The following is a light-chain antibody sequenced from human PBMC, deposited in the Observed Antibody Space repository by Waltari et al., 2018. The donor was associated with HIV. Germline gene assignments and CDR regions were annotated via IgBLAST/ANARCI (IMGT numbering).Light chain of an antibody. CDR3: QQTYTNMWT. CDR2: AAS. V-gene: IGKV1-39*01. CDR1: QSISTY. Sequence: DIQLTQSPSSPSASVGDRVTITCRASQSISTYLNWYQQKPGKAPKLLIYAASYLQSGVPSRFSGSGSGTDFTLTITVLQPEDFATYHCQQTYTNMWTFGQGTKVEIK. J-gene: IGKJ1*01.